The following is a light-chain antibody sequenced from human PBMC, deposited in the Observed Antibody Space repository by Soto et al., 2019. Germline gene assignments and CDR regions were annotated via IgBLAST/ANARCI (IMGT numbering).Light chain of an antibody. CDR1: QSVSNN. CDR2: GAS. CDR3: QQYHKWPLT. Sequence: IVMTQSTATLSVSPGERATVPCRASQSVSNNLAWYQQKPGQVPSLLIYGASARATGIPARFSGSGYGTEFTLTISSLQSEDFAAYYCQQYHKWPLTFGGGTKVAIK. J-gene: IGKJ4*01. V-gene: IGKV3-15*01.